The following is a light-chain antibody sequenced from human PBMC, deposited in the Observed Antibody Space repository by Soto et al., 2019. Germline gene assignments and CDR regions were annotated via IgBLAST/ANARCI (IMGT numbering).Light chain of an antibody. CDR2: GNN. CDR3: QSYDSSLSAVL. CDR1: SSNIGAGYD. Sequence: QPVLTQPPSVSGAPGQRVTISCTGSSSNIGAGYDVHWYQQLPGTAPKLLIYGNNNRPSGVPDRFSGSKSATSASLAITGLQAEDEADYYCQSYDSSLSAVLFGGGTQLTVL. V-gene: IGLV1-40*01. J-gene: IGLJ2*01.